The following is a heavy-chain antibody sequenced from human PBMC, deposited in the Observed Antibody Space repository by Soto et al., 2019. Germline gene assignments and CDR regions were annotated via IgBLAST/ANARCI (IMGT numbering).Heavy chain of an antibody. D-gene: IGHD5-18*01. CDR2: IWYDGSNK. J-gene: IGHJ4*02. CDR3: ARGTAMVKANMIDDY. Sequence: QVQLVESGGGVVQPGRSLRLSCAASGFTFSSYGMHWVRQAPGKGLEWVAVIWYDGSNKYYADSVKGRFTISRDNSKKPLYLQMNSLRAEDTAVYYCARGTAMVKANMIDDYWGQGTLVTVSS. CDR1: GFTFSSYG. V-gene: IGHV3-33*01.